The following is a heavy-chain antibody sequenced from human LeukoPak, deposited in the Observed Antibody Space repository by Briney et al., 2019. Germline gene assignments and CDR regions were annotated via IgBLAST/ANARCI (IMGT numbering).Heavy chain of an antibody. J-gene: IGHJ4*02. Sequence: PSETLSLTCAVYGSSFSGYDWSWICQPPGKGLEWIGEINYSGSANYNESLKSRASVSVDKSKNQFSLRLTSVTAADTAVYYCARVSFGGVIVAQDYWGQGTLVTVSS. CDR3: ARVSFGGVIVAQDY. V-gene: IGHV4-34*01. D-gene: IGHD3-16*02. CDR1: GSSFSGYD. CDR2: INYSGSA.